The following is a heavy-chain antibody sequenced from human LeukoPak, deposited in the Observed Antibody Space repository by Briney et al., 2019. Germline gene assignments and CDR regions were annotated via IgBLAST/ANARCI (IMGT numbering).Heavy chain of an antibody. D-gene: IGHD6-19*01. CDR1: GFTFSSYA. Sequence: GGSLRLSCAASGFTFSSYAMHWVRHAPGKGLEWVAVISYDGSNKYYADSAKGRFTISRDNSKNTLYLQMNSLRAEDTAVYYCARDFLTGYSSGRQGYWGQGTLVTVSS. CDR2: ISYDGSNK. CDR3: ARDFLTGYSSGRQGY. V-gene: IGHV3-30*01. J-gene: IGHJ4*02.